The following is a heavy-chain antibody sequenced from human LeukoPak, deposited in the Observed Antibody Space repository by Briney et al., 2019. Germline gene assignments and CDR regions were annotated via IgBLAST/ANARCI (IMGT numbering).Heavy chain of an antibody. V-gene: IGHV1-69*06. J-gene: IGHJ4*02. D-gene: IGHD3-22*01. CDR3: ARSHRSLRLLLPTDY. CDR1: GGTFSSYA. Sequence: VASVKVSCKASGGTFSSYAISWVRQAPGQGLEWMGGIIPIFGTANYAQKFQGRVTMTVDTSTDTAYLDLRSLTSDDTAVYYCARSHRSLRLLLPTDYWGQGTLVTVSS. CDR2: IIPIFGTA.